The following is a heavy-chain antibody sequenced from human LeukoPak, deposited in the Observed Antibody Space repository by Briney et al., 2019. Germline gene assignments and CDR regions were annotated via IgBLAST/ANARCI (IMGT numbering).Heavy chain of an antibody. Sequence: ASVKVSCKASGYTFTSYGISWVRQAPGQGLEWMGWISAYNGNTNYAQKLQGRVTMTTDTSMSTAYMELRSLRSDDTAVYYCARDLYRGYSGLDAFDIWGQGTMVTVSS. CDR2: ISAYNGNT. V-gene: IGHV1-18*01. D-gene: IGHD5-12*01. CDR3: ARDLYRGYSGLDAFDI. J-gene: IGHJ3*02. CDR1: GYTFTSYG.